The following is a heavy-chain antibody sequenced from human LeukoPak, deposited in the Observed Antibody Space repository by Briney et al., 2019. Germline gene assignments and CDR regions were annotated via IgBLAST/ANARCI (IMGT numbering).Heavy chain of an antibody. CDR2: IKQDGSEK. J-gene: IGHJ4*02. CDR1: GFTFSSYW. CDR3: ARVYYDFWSGYLDY. Sequence: PGGSVRLSCAASGFTFSSYWMSWVRQAPGKGLEWVANIKQDGSEKYYVDSVKGRFTISRGNAKNSLYLQMNSLRAEDTAVYYCARVYYDFWSGYLDYWGQGTLVTVSS. D-gene: IGHD3-3*01. V-gene: IGHV3-7*01.